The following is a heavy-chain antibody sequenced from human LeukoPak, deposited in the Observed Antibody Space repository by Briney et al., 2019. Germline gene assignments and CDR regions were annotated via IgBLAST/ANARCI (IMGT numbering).Heavy chain of an antibody. J-gene: IGHJ4*02. D-gene: IGHD2-2*01. CDR1: GYTFTSYA. Sequence: ASVKVSCKASGYTFTSYAMNWVRQAPGQGLEWMGWXXTNTGNPTYAQGFTGRFVFSLDTSVSTAYLQISSLKAEDTAVYYCARDRGDIVVVPAAMPHWGQGTLVTVSS. CDR2: XXTNTGNP. CDR3: ARDRGDIVVVPAAMPH. V-gene: IGHV7-4-1*02.